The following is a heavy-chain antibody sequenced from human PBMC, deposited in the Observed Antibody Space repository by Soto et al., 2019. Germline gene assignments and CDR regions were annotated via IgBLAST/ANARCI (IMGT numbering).Heavy chain of an antibody. D-gene: IGHD3-22*01. Sequence: GGSLRLSCAASGFTFSSYEMNWVRQAPGKGLEWVSYISSSGSTIYYADSVKGRFTISRDNAKNSLYLQMNSLRAEDTAVYYCARDQYYYDSTGYPRYDAFDIWGQGTMVTVSS. J-gene: IGHJ3*02. CDR2: ISSSGSTI. CDR1: GFTFSSYE. CDR3: ARDQYYYDSTGYPRYDAFDI. V-gene: IGHV3-48*03.